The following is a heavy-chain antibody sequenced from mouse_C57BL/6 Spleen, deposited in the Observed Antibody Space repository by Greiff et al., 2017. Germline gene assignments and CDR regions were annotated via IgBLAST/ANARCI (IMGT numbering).Heavy chain of an antibody. CDR1: GYTFTNYW. CDR3: ARLFYGSSYLDY. CDR2: IYPGGGYT. Sequence: QVQLQQSGAELVRPGTSVKMSCKASGYTFTNYWIGWAKQRPGHGLEWIGDIYPGGGYTNYNEKFKGKATLTADKSSSTAYMQFSSLTSEDSAIYYCARLFYGSSYLDYWGQGTTLTVSS. D-gene: IGHD1-1*01. V-gene: IGHV1-63*01. J-gene: IGHJ2*01.